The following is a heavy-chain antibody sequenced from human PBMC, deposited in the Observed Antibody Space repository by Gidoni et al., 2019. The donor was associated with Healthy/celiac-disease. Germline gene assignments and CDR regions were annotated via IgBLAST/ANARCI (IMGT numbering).Heavy chain of an antibody. CDR3: ARDLPYYYGSPRTGEVDV. J-gene: IGHJ6*02. CDR2: LKQDGSEK. V-gene: IGHV3-7*03. D-gene: IGHD3-10*01. CDR1: GFTLSSYW. Sequence: EVQLVESGGGLVQPGGSLRLACAASGFTLSSYWMSWVRQAPGKGLEWVANLKQDGSEKYYVDSVKGRFTISRDNAKNSLYLQMNSLRAEDTAVYYCARDLPYYYGSPRTGEVDVWGQGTTVTVSS.